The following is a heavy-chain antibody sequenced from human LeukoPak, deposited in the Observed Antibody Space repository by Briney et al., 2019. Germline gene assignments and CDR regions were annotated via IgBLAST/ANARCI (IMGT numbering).Heavy chain of an antibody. D-gene: IGHD3-10*01. CDR2: IVVGSGNT. CDR1: GFTFTSSA. V-gene: IGHV1-58*02. Sequence: SVKVSCKASGFTFTSSAMQWVRQARGQRLEWIGWIVVGSGNTNYAQKFQERVTITRDMSTSTAYMELSSLGSEDTAVYYCAADVAMVRGVIPPPMDYWGQGTLVTVSS. CDR3: AADVAMVRGVIPPPMDY. J-gene: IGHJ4*02.